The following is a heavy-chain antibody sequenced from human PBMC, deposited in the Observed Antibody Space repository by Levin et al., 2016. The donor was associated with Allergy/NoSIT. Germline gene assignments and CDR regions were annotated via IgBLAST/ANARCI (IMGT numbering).Heavy chain of an antibody. CDR3: ARDRGIVVAGISVY. Sequence: WVRQAPGQGLEWMGRIIPILGIANYAQKFQGRVTITADKSTSTAYMELSSLTSEDTAIYYCARDRGIVVAGISVYWGQGTLVTVSS. D-gene: IGHD6-13*01. CDR2: IIPILGIA. J-gene: IGHJ4*02. V-gene: IGHV1-69*04.